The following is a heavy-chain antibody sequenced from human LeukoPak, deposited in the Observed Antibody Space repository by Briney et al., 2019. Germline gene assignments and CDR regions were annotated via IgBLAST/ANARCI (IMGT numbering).Heavy chain of an antibody. Sequence: PSETLSLTCAVYGGSFSGYYWSWIRQPPGKGLEWIGEINHSGSTNYNPSLKSRVTISVDTSKNQFSLKLSSVTAADTAVYYCARGRPDSSSRTSHWVKWGQGTLVTVSS. J-gene: IGHJ4*02. V-gene: IGHV4-34*01. CDR1: GGSFSGYY. D-gene: IGHD6-6*01. CDR3: ARGRPDSSSRTSHWVK. CDR2: INHSGST.